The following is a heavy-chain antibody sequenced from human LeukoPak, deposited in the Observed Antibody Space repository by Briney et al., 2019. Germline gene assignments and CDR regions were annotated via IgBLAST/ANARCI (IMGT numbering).Heavy chain of an antibody. Sequence: GGSLRLSCAASGFTFSSYEMYWVRQAPGKGLEYVSGISSNGGSTNYADSVKGRFTISRDNSKNTLYLQMSSLRAEDTAVYYCVKSDRPDYADFGLGSWGQGTLVTVSS. CDR1: GFTFSSYE. D-gene: IGHD4-17*01. V-gene: IGHV3-64D*06. CDR3: VKSDRPDYADFGLGS. J-gene: IGHJ5*02. CDR2: ISSNGGST.